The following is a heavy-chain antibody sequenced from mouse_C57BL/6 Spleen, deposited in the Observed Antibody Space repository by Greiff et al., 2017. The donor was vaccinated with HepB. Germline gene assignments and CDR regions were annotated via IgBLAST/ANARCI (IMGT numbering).Heavy chain of an antibody. Sequence: QVQLQQSGPGLVAPSQSLSITCTVSGFSLTSYGVHWVRQPPGKGLEWLVVIWSDGSTTYNSALKSRLSISKDNSKSQVFLKMNSLQTDDTAMYYCARHDGDYDAWFAYWGQGTLVTVSA. CDR1: GFSLTSYG. CDR2: IWSDGST. CDR3: ARHDGDYDAWFAY. V-gene: IGHV2-6-1*01. D-gene: IGHD2-4*01. J-gene: IGHJ3*01.